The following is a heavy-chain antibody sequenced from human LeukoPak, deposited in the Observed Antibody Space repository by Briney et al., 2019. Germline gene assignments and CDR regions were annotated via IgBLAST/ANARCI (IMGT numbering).Heavy chain of an antibody. D-gene: IGHD5-24*01. J-gene: IGHJ4*02. Sequence: PSETLSLTCTVSGGSISSGSYYWSWIRQPAGKGLEWIGYIYYSGSTNYNPSLKSRVTISVDTSKNQFSLKLSSVTAADTAVYYSARQDLQWGYFDYWGQGTLVTVSS. CDR2: IYYSGST. V-gene: IGHV4-61*10. CDR3: ARQDLQWGYFDY. CDR1: GGSISSGSYY.